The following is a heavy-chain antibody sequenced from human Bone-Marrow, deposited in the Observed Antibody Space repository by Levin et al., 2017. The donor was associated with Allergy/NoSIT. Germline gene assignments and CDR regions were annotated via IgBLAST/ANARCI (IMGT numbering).Heavy chain of an antibody. CDR3: ATDMGRVSGKFRRWRWLVWAVDR. CDR2: ISHDGKNV. Sequence: GESLKISCATSGFMFANTAIHWVRQAPGKGLEWVAAISHDGKNVYYEDSMKGRFRIYRDNSRNTAHLQLTSLRREDTAMYFCATDMGRVSGKFRRWRWLVWAVDRWGQGTSVSV. V-gene: IGHV3-30*03. D-gene: IGHD6-19*01. J-gene: IGHJ5*02. CDR1: GFMFANTA.